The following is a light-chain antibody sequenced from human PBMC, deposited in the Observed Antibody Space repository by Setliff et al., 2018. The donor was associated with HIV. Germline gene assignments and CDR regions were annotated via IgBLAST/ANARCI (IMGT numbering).Light chain of an antibody. Sequence: QSVLTQPPSASGTPGQNITISCSGSSSNIGSNYVYWYHQLPGTAPKLLIYRNNQRPSGVPDRFSGSKSGTSASLVISGLRSDDEADYYCASWDDRLGDHVVCGGGTKVTGL. CDR2: RNN. V-gene: IGLV1-47*01. CDR1: SSNIGSNY. CDR3: ASWDDRLGDHVV. J-gene: IGLJ2*01.